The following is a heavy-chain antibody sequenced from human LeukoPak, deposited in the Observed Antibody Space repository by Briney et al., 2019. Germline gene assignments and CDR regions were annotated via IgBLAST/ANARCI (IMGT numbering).Heavy chain of an antibody. CDR2: IYYSGST. Sequence: SETLSLTCTVSGGSISHYFWSWIRQPPGKPLEWIGYIYYSGSTNYNPSLKSRLTISVDTSKDQFSLKLSSVTAADTAVYYCARLYCSSTSCYNWFDPWGQGTLVTVSS. D-gene: IGHD2-2*01. CDR1: GGSISHYF. CDR3: ARLYCSSTSCYNWFDP. J-gene: IGHJ5*02. V-gene: IGHV4-59*08.